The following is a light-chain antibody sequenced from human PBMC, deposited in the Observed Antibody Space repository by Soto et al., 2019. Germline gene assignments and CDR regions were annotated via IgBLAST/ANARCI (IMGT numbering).Light chain of an antibody. CDR2: SVS. J-gene: IGKJ4*01. V-gene: IGKV1-17*03. Sequence: DIQMTQSPSALSASVGDTVTVTCRASQAIGDHLAWFQQQPGKVPQRLIYSVSTLHTGAPSRFSCSGSETDFTLTITNLQPEDFASYFCLQHYTYPPTFGGGT. CDR3: LQHYTYPPT. CDR1: QAIGDH.